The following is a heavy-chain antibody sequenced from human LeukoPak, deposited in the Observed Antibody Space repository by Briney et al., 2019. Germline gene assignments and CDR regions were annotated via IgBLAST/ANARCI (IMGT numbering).Heavy chain of an antibody. CDR2: ISWNSGSI. CDR3: AKDMGRISGWYCLDYYYGMDV. Sequence: PGGSLRLSCAASGFTFDDYAMHWVRQAPGKGLEWVSGISWNSGSIGYADSVKGRFTISRDNAKNSLYLQMNSLRAEDTALYYCAKDMGRISGWYCLDYYYGMDVWGQGTTVTVSS. CDR1: GFTFDDYA. V-gene: IGHV3-9*01. D-gene: IGHD6-19*01. J-gene: IGHJ6*02.